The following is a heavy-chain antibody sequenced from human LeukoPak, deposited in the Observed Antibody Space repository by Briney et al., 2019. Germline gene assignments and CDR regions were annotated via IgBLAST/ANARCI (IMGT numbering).Heavy chain of an antibody. D-gene: IGHD6-13*01. CDR3: AIGYSSSWYDPALDY. CDR2: INAGNGNT. V-gene: IGHV1-3*01. Sequence: GASVKVSCKASGYTFASYAMHWVRQAPGQRLEWMGWINAGNGNTKYSQKFQGRVTITRDTSASTAYMELSSLRSEDTAVYYCAIGYSSSWYDPALDYWGQGTLVTVSS. J-gene: IGHJ4*02. CDR1: GYTFASYA.